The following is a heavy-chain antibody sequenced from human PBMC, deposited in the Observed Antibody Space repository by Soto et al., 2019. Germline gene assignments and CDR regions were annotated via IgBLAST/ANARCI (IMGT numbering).Heavy chain of an antibody. Sequence: TSETMSLTCTVAGGSISSSSYYWGWIRQPPGKGLEWIGSIYYSGSTYYNPSLKSRVTISVDTSKNQFSLKLSSVTAADTAVYYCARGDYDFWSGTLSGMDVWGQGTTVTVSS. D-gene: IGHD3-3*01. CDR3: ARGDYDFWSGTLSGMDV. V-gene: IGHV4-39*01. J-gene: IGHJ6*02. CDR2: IYYSGST. CDR1: GGSISSSSYY.